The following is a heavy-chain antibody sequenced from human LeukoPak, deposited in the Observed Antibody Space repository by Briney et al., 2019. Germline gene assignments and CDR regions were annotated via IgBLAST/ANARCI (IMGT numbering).Heavy chain of an antibody. V-gene: IGHV3-66*04. CDR2: IHSDDST. CDR3: ARQLFISTSFYYIFDF. D-gene: IGHD2/OR15-2a*01. J-gene: IGHJ4*02. Sequence: EGSLGLSCAASGFTVSSNYISWVRQAPGKGLEWVSVIHSDDSTYYADSVKDRFTISRDNSRNTLYLQMNSLRAEDTAVYHCARQLFISTSFYYIFDFWGQGTLVTVSS. CDR1: GFTVSSNY.